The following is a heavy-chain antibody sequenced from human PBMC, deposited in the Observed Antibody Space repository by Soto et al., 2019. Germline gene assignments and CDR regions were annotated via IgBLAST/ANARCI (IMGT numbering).Heavy chain of an antibody. Sequence: GGSLRLSCAASGFTFSSYAMSWVRQSPGKGLEWVSAISGSGGSTYYADSVKGRFTISRDNCKNTLYLQMNSLRAEDTAVYYCAKKRSRYFDWLLCPYFDYWGQGTLVTVSS. CDR3: AKKRSRYFDWLLCPYFDY. V-gene: IGHV3-23*01. D-gene: IGHD3-9*01. J-gene: IGHJ4*02. CDR1: GFTFSSYA. CDR2: ISGSGGST.